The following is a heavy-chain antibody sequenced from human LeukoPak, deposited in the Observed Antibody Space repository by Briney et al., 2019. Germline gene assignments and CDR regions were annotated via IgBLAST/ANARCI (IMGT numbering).Heavy chain of an antibody. Sequence: GESLKISCKGSGFTFTNYWIGWVRQMPGKGLEWMGIIYPGDSDTRYSPSFQGQVTISADKSISTAYLQWSSLKASDTAMYYCASTHSGYSSSWYSKWGQGTLVTVSS. CDR2: IYPGDSDT. CDR3: ASTHSGYSSSWYSK. CDR1: GFTFTNYW. J-gene: IGHJ4*02. V-gene: IGHV5-51*01. D-gene: IGHD6-13*01.